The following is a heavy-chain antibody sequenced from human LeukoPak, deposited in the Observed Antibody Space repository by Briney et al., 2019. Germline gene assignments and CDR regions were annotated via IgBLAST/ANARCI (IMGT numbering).Heavy chain of an antibody. CDR1: GFTFSSYA. V-gene: IGHV3-30-3*01. CDR3: ARAITGPLYYYFDY. D-gene: IGHD1-20*01. J-gene: IGHJ4*02. Sequence: PGRSLRLSCAASGFTFSSYAMHWVRQAPGKGLEWVAVISYDGSNKYYADSVKGRFTISRDNSKNTLYLQMNSLRAEDTAVYYCARAITGPLYYYFDYWGQGTLLTVSS. CDR2: ISYDGSNK.